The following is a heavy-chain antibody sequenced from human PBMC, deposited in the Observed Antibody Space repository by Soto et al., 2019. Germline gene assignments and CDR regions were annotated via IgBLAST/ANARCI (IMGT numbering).Heavy chain of an antibody. D-gene: IGHD6-19*01. CDR1: GGSFSGYY. CDR2: INHSGST. V-gene: IGHV4-34*01. CDR3: ARVDSSGQHYCGMDA. J-gene: IGHJ6*02. Sequence: SETLSLTCAVYGGSFSGYYWSRIRQPPGKGLEWIGEINHSGSTNYNPSLKSRVTISVDTSKNQFSLKLSSVTAADTAVYYCARVDSSGQHYCGMDAWGQGTTVTVSS.